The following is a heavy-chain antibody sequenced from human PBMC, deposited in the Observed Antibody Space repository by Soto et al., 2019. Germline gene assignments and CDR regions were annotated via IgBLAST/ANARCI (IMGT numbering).Heavy chain of an antibody. CDR2: INAGDGDT. Sequence: QVQLEQSGAEVKKPGASVKVSCKVSGYPFVSYALHWVRQAPGQSLEWMGWINAGDGDTKYAQKFQGRVIITRDTFARTAYMELSSLTSEDTAVYYCAREPLVAFDFWGQGTLVTVSS. CDR1: GYPFVSYA. J-gene: IGHJ4*02. D-gene: IGHD2-8*02. V-gene: IGHV1-3*01. CDR3: AREPLVAFDF.